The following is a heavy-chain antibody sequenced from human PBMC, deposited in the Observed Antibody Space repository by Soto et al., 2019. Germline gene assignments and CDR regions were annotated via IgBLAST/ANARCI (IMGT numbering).Heavy chain of an antibody. CDR2: IDPSDSYT. CDR3: ARLSGMRFYYYYGMDV. J-gene: IGHJ6*02. CDR1: GYSFTSYW. Sequence: GESLKISCKGSGYSFTSYWISWVRQMPGKGLEWTGRIDPSDSYTNYSPSFQGHVTISADKSISTAYLQWSSMKASDTAMYYCARLSGMRFYYYYGMDVWGRGTTVTVSS. D-gene: IGHD3-10*01. V-gene: IGHV5-10-1*01.